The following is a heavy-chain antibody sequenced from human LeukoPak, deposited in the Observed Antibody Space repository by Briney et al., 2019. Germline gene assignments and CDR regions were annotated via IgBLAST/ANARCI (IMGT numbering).Heavy chain of an antibody. V-gene: IGHV1-2*02. CDR1: GYTFTGYY. CDR2: INPNSGGT. Sequence: ASVKVSCKASGYTFTGYYMHWVRQAPGQGLEWMGWINPNSGGTNYAQKLQGRVTMTRDTSISTAYMELGRLRSDDTAVYYCARVGGDFWSGYSYYFDYWGQGTLVTVSS. CDR3: ARVGGDFWSGYSYYFDY. J-gene: IGHJ4*02. D-gene: IGHD3-3*01.